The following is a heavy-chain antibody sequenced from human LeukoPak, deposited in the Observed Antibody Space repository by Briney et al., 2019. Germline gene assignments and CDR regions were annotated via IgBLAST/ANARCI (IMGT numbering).Heavy chain of an antibody. CDR2: INHSGST. CDR3: ARLHYYDNSGYYRGGFDY. Sequence: SETLSLTCAVYGGSFSGYYWSWIRQPPGKGLEWIGEINHSGSTNYNPSLKSRVTISVDTSKNQVSLKLSSVTAADTAVYYCARLHYYDNSGYYRGGFDYWGQGTLVTVSS. V-gene: IGHV4-34*01. D-gene: IGHD3-22*01. CDR1: GGSFSGYY. J-gene: IGHJ4*02.